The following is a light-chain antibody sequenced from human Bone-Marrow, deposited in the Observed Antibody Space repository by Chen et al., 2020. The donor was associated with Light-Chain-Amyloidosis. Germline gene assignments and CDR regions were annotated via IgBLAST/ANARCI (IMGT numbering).Light chain of an antibody. V-gene: IGKV3-11*01. Sequence: ELVLTQSPATLSLSPGERATLSCRASQSVSSYLAWYQQKPGQAPRLLIYDASNSATGIPDRFSGSGSGTDFTLTISSLEPEDFAVYYCQQRSNWPPLTFGQGTRLEIK. CDR2: DAS. CDR3: QQRSNWPPLT. CDR1: QSVSSY. J-gene: IGKJ5*01.